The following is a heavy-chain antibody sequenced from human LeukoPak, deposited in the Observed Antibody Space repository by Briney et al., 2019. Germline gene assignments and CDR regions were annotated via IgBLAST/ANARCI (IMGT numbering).Heavy chain of an antibody. V-gene: IGHV3-11*01. Sequence: GGSLRLSCAASGFTFSDYYMTWIRQAPGKGLEWVSYISTGNIIYYADSVKGRFTISRDNAKNSLYLQMSSLRAEDTAVHYCARDRTTYSSSSFDYWGQGTLVTVSS. CDR2: ISTGNII. D-gene: IGHD6-6*01. J-gene: IGHJ4*02. CDR3: ARDRTTYSSSSFDY. CDR1: GFTFSDYY.